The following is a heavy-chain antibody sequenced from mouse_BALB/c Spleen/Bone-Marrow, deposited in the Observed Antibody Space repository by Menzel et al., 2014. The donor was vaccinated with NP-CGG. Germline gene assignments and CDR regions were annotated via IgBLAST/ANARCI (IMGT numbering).Heavy chain of an antibody. CDR2: IDPANGNT. CDR1: GFNIKDTY. J-gene: IGHJ3*01. Sequence: VHVKQSGAELVKPGASVKLSCTASGFNIKDTYMHWVRQRPEQGLEWIGGIDPANGNTKYDPKFQGKATITADTSSNTAYLQLSSLTSEDTAVYYCASYYYGRSSFTYWGQGTLVTVSA. D-gene: IGHD1-1*01. V-gene: IGHV14-3*02. CDR3: ASYYYGRSSFTY.